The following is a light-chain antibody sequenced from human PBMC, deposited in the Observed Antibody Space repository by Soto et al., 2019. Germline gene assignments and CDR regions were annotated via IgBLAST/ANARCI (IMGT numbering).Light chain of an antibody. J-gene: IGKJ2*01. CDR2: GAS. Sequence: EIVLTQSPGTLSLSPGERATLSCRASQSVSNNYLAWYQQKPGQAPRLVIYGASSRATGIPDRFSGSGSGTEFTLTISRLEPEDFAVYYCQQYGSSPYTFGQGTKLEIK. CDR3: QQYGSSPYT. CDR1: QSVSNNY. V-gene: IGKV3-20*01.